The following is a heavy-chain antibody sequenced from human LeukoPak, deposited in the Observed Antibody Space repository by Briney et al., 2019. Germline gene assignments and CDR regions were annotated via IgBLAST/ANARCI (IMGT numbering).Heavy chain of an antibody. D-gene: IGHD5-24*01. CDR3: AKDDAYLQYAD. CDR2: VGPSGART. V-gene: IGHV3-23*01. Sequence: GGSLRLSCAASGFTFSHHGMNWVRQAPGKGLEWVSGVGPSGARTYYADSVKGRFTVSRDNSKNMVFLQMNGLRAEDTAMYYCAKDDAYLQYADWGQGTLVTVSS. J-gene: IGHJ4*02. CDR1: GFTFSHHG.